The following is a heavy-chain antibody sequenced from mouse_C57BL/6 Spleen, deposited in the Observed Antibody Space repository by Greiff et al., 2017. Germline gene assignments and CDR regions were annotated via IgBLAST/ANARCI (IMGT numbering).Heavy chain of an antibody. CDR1: GYTFTSYW. CDR2: INPSSGYT. Sequence: VQLQQSGAELAKPGASVKLSCKASGYTFTSYWMHWVKQRPGQGLDWIGYINPSSGYTKYTQQFKDEATLTADKSSSTAYMQLSSLTYDDYAVYYCARFGLCYYYAMDYCGQGTSVTVSS. CDR3: ARFGLCYYYAMDY. V-gene: IGHV1-7*01. J-gene: IGHJ4*01.